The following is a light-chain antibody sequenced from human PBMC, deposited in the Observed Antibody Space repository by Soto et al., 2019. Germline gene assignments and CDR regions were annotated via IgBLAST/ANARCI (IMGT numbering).Light chain of an antibody. J-gene: IGLJ2*01. V-gene: IGLV6-57*03. CDR3: QSYDSSNVV. CDR1: SGSIASNY. Sequence: NFMLTQPHSVSESPGKTVTISCTRSSGSIASNYVQWYQQRPGSAPTTVIYEDNQRPSGVPDRFSGSIDSSSNSASLTISGRKTDDEADYYCQSYDSSNVVFGGGTKLTFL. CDR2: EDN.